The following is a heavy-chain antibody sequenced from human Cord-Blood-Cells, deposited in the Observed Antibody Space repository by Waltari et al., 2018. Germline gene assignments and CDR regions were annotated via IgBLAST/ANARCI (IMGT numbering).Heavy chain of an antibody. J-gene: IGHJ3*02. V-gene: IGHV4-4*07. CDR1: GGSISSYY. CDR3: ARDIGKTGDDAFDI. CDR2: FYTSGST. Sequence: QVQLQESGPGLVKPSETLSLTCTVSGGSISSYYWSWIRQPAGKGLEWMGRFYTSGSTNYTTSRKSRVTMSVDTSKNQFSLKLSSVTAADTAVYYCARDIGKTGDDAFDIWGQGTMVTVSS. D-gene: IGHD1-1*01.